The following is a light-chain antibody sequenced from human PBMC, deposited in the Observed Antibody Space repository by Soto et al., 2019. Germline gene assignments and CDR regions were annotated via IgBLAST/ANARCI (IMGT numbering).Light chain of an antibody. CDR1: QSVSSSY. CDR3: QQYDSSWT. V-gene: IGKV3-20*01. J-gene: IGKJ1*01. CDR2: GAS. Sequence: EIVFTQSPGTLSLSPGERATLSCRASQSVSSSYLAWYQQKPGQAPRLLIYGASSRATGNPDRFSGSGSGTDFTLTISRLEPEDFAVYYCQQYDSSWTFGQGTKVDIK.